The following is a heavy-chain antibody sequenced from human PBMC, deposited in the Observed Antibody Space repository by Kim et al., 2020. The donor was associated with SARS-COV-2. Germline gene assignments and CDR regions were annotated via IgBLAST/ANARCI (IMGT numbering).Heavy chain of an antibody. V-gene: IGHV3-30*01. D-gene: IGHD3-3*01. J-gene: IGHJ4*02. Sequence: YVDSMKGLFTNSRDHSKNTICLQMNRLTSDDAAVYYCARRDFWSTYPFDYWGQGTLVTVSS. CDR3: ARRDFWSTYPFDY.